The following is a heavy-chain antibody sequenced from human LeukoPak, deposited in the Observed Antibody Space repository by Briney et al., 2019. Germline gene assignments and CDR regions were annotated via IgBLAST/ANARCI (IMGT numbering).Heavy chain of an antibody. CDR2: IKEDGSEK. CDR3: ATKEPSTSGWSY. Sequence: GGSLRLSCAASGFTFNRDWTAWDRPAPGKGLEWVANIKEDGSEKKYVDSVKGRFTISRDNAVNSVYLQMNDLRAEDTGVYYCATKEPSTSGWSYWGQGTLVTVSS. CDR1: GFTFNRDW. J-gene: IGHJ4*02. D-gene: IGHD6-19*01. V-gene: IGHV3-7*01.